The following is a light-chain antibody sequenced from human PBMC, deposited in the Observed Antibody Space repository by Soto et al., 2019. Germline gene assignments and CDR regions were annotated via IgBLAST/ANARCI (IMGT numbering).Light chain of an antibody. J-gene: IGKJ1*01. CDR3: QQRSNWQWT. Sequence: EIHMTQSPSRASQSVGNKGTIIYXASQGISSWLAWYQQKPGKAPKLLIYAASSLQSGVPSRFSGSGSGTDFTLTISSLEPEDFAVYYCQQRSNWQWTFGQGTKVDI. CDR2: AAS. V-gene: IGKV1-12*01. CDR1: QGISSW.